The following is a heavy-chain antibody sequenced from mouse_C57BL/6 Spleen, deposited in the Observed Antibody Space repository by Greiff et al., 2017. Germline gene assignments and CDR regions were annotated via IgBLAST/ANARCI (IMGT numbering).Heavy chain of an antibody. V-gene: IGHV7-4*01. Sequence: EVKLMESGGGLVQPGASLRLSCAASGFTFTDYYMSWVRQPPGKAPEWLALIRNKANGYTTEYTASVKGRFTISSDNSQTILYLQMNTLRAEDSATYYCVKASIYDGYYAMDYWGQGTSVTVSS. CDR2: IRNKANGYTT. CDR3: VKASIYDGYYAMDY. J-gene: IGHJ4*01. D-gene: IGHD2-3*01. CDR1: GFTFTDYY.